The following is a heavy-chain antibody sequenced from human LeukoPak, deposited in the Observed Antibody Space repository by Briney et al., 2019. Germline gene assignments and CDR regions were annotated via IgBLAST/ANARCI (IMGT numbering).Heavy chain of an antibody. CDR3: ARDPNYYGSGSYLYPFYYYYYMDV. J-gene: IGHJ6*03. CDR1: GFTFSDYE. V-gene: IGHV3-48*03. Sequence: GGSLRLSCAASGFTFSDYEMHWVRQAPGKGLEWVSFISFSGNSIYYADSVKGRFTISRDNAKNSLYLQMNSLRAEDTAVYYCARDPNYYGSGSYLYPFYYYYYMDVWGKGTTVTISS. D-gene: IGHD3-10*01. CDR2: ISFSGNSI.